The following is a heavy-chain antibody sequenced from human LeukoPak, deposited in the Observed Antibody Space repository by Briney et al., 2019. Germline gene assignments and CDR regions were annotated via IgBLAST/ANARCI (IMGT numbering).Heavy chain of an antibody. J-gene: IGHJ4*02. CDR3: AKDGGLWVSAHWGDS. D-gene: IGHD7-27*01. V-gene: IGHV3-53*01. CDR1: GFTVSSNY. Sequence: GGSLRLSCAASGFTVSSNYMNWVRQAPEKGLEWVSVIYSSGTTYYADSVKGRFTVSRDNSKNTLFLQMNSLRAEDTAVYYCAKDGGLWVSAHWGDSWGRGTLVTVSS. CDR2: IYSSGTT.